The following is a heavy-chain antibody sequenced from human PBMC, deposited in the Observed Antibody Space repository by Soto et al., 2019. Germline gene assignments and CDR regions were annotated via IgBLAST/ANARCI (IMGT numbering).Heavy chain of an antibody. J-gene: IGHJ4*02. Sequence: XXTLSLACTVSGGSISSYYWRWIRQPPGKGLEWIGYIYYSGSTNYNPSLKSRVTISVDTSKNQFSLKLSSVTAADTAVYYCARGVAPDGYWGQGTLVTVSS. CDR2: IYYSGST. CDR3: ARGVAPDGY. D-gene: IGHD2-15*01. V-gene: IGHV4-59*01. CDR1: GGSISSYY.